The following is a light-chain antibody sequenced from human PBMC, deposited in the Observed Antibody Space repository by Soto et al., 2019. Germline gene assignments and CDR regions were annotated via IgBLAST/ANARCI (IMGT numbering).Light chain of an antibody. CDR3: KHYISYYPA. V-gene: IGKV1-5*01. J-gene: IGKJ4*01. CDR1: QSISSW. Sequence: DIQMTQSASTMSASVGDRVTITCRASQSISSWLAWYQQKPGKAPKLLIYDDSSLESRVPSRYNGSGSGTEFTLTISSLQHEDLTTYYCKHYISYYPAFGVGTNMEIK. CDR2: DDS.